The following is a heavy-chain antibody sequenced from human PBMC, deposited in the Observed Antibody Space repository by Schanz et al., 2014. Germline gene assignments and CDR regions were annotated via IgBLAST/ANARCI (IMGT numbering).Heavy chain of an antibody. CDR2: ISAYNGHT. CDR3: AREIPYCSSTSCSGLGAYDV. Sequence: QGQLVQSGAEVKKPGASVKVSCKASGYTFTSYGITWVRQAPGQGLEWMGWISAYNGHTTYAQKFQGRVTMTTDTSTSTAYMELRNVRYDDTAMYYCAREIPYCSSTSCSGLGAYDVRGQGTLVTVSS. D-gene: IGHD2-2*01. CDR1: GYTFTSYG. V-gene: IGHV1-18*01. J-gene: IGHJ3*01.